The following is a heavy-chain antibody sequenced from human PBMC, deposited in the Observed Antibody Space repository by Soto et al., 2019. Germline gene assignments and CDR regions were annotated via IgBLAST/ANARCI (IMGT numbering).Heavy chain of an antibody. CDR2: ISDDGSNR. J-gene: IGHJ5*02. Sequence: PGGSLRLSCVASGFIFSNYAMYWVRQAPGKGLEWVALISDDGSNRDYADSVQGRFTISRDDSKNTLYLQIDTLRGDDTAVYYCTRGPTAWRSGNWFGPWGQGTRVTV. V-gene: IGHV3-30-3*01. CDR3: TRGPTAWRSGNWFGP. CDR1: GFIFSNYA. D-gene: IGHD3-10*01.